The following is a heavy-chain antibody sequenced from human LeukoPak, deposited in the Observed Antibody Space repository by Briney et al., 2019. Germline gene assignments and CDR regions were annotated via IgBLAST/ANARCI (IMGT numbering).Heavy chain of an antibody. D-gene: IGHD6-13*01. CDR3: ARGQHSSSWYGDLGWYYFDY. CDR2: ISYDGSNK. V-gene: IGHV3-30*03. CDR1: GFTFSSYG. Sequence: GGSLRLSCAASGFTFSSYGMHWVRQAPGKGLEWVAVISYDGSNKYYADSVKGRFTISRDNAKNSLYLQMDSLRDEDTAVYYCARGQHSSSWYGDLGWYYFDYWGQGTLVTVSS. J-gene: IGHJ4*02.